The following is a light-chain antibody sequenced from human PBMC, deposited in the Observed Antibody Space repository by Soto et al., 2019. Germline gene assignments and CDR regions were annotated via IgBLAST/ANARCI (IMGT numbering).Light chain of an antibody. CDR1: SSDVGGYNY. J-gene: IGLJ1*01. CDR3: SSYTSSSTRV. V-gene: IGLV2-14*01. CDR2: EVS. Sequence: QSALTQPASVPGSPGQSITISCSGTSSDVGGYNYVSWYQQHPGKAPKLMIYEVSNRPSGVSDRFLGSKSGDTASLTISGLQADDEADYYCSSYTSSSTRVFGTGTKVTVL.